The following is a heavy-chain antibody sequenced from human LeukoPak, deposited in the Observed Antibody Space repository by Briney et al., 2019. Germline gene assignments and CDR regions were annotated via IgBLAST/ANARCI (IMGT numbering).Heavy chain of an antibody. D-gene: IGHD3-22*01. J-gene: IGHJ4*02. Sequence: GGSLRLSCTASGFTFGDYAMSWFRQAPGKGLEWVGFIRSKAYGGTTEYAASVKGRSTISRDDSKSIAYLQMNSLKTEDTAVYYCTTDDSSGYYPLGYFDYWGQGTLVTVSS. CDR2: IRSKAYGGTT. CDR3: TTDDSSGYYPLGYFDY. CDR1: GFTFGDYA. V-gene: IGHV3-49*03.